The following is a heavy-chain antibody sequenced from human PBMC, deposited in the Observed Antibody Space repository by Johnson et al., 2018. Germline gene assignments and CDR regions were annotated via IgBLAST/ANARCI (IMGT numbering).Heavy chain of an antibody. CDR2: IDSDGRT. CDR1: GFTIKENF. CDR3: ARGWCAY. D-gene: IGHD2-8*01. V-gene: IGHV3-66*02. Sequence: VQSGGSLRLACAGSGFTIKENFMSWVRQAPGKGLEWVSLIDSDGRTYYADSVRGRFTISRDNSMNTLFLQMNSLRDDDTAVYYCARGWCAYWGQGTLVTVSS. J-gene: IGHJ4*02.